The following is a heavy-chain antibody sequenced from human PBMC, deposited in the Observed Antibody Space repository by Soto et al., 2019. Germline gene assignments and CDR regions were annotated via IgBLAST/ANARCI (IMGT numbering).Heavy chain of an antibody. Sequence: QVQLVESGGGVVQPGRSLRLSCAASGFTLSSYAMHWVRQAPGKGLEWVAVISYDGSNKYYADSVKGRFTVSTDNSKNTLYLQMNSLRAEDTAIYYCARDNGDGSGIGGYWGQGTLVTVSS. CDR2: ISYDGSNK. CDR3: ARDNGDGSGIGGY. J-gene: IGHJ4*02. CDR1: GFTLSSYA. V-gene: IGHV3-30-3*01. D-gene: IGHD3-10*01.